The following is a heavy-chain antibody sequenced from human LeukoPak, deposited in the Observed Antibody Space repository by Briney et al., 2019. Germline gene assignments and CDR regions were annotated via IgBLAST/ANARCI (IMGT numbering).Heavy chain of an antibody. Sequence: GGSLRLSCAASGFTFRSYWMHWVRQAPGKGLVWVSRINSDGSSTCYADSVKGRFTISRDNAKNTLYLQVNSLRAEDTAVYYSASPDSTASASYFDYWGQGTLVTVSS. CDR2: INSDGSST. CDR3: ASPDSTASASYFDY. J-gene: IGHJ4*02. V-gene: IGHV3-74*01. D-gene: IGHD6-6*01. CDR1: GFTFRSYW.